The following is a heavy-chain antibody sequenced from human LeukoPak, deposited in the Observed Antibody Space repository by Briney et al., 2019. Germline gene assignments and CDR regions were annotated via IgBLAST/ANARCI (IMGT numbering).Heavy chain of an antibody. V-gene: IGHV4-34*01. CDR2: INHSGSTS. J-gene: IGHJ4*02. CDR3: ARAGYYDSSGDDY. D-gene: IGHD3-22*01. Sequence: SETLSLTCAVYGESFSGYFWNWIHQPPGKGLEWIGEINHSGSTSNHNPSLKSRVTMSVDTSKNQFSLKLSSVTAADTAVYYCARAGYYDSSGDDYWGQGTLVTVSS. CDR1: GESFSGYF.